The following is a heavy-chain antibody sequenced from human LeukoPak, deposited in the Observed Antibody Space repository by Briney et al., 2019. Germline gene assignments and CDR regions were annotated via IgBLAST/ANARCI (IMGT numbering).Heavy chain of an antibody. CDR3: ARTYCRGGSCHFDY. V-gene: IGHV4-31*03. D-gene: IGHD2-15*01. Sequence: SQTLSLTCTVSGGSISSGGYYWSWIRQHPGKGLEWIGYISYSGSTDSNPSLKSRVTISVDTSKNQISLKLSSVTAADTAVYYCARTYCRGGSCHFDYWGQGTLVTVSS. CDR2: ISYSGST. CDR1: GGSISSGGYY. J-gene: IGHJ4*02.